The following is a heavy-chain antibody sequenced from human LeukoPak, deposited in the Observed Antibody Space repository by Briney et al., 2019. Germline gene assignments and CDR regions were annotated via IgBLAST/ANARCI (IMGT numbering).Heavy chain of an antibody. Sequence: GGSLRLSCAASGFTFSSYSMNWVRQAPGKGLEWVSSISSSSSYIYYAGSVKGRFTISRDNAKNSLYLQMNSLRAEDTAVYYCARAGIAVAGIDYWGQGTLVTVSS. CDR2: ISSSSSYI. CDR3: ARAGIAVAGIDY. J-gene: IGHJ4*02. CDR1: GFTFSSYS. V-gene: IGHV3-21*01. D-gene: IGHD6-19*01.